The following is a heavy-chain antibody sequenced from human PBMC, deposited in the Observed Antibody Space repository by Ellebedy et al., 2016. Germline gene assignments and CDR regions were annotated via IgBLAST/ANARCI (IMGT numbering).Heavy chain of an antibody. Sequence: GGSLRLSCAASGFTFSSYAMSWVRQAPGKGLEWVSGISASGGSTYYADSVEGRFTISRDNSENTLYLQMNSLRAEDTAVYYCAKDRYYHDSSGYYYDRPYWYFDLWGRGTLVTASS. CDR1: GFTFSSYA. V-gene: IGHV3-23*01. CDR2: ISASGGST. CDR3: AKDRYYHDSSGYYYDRPYWYFDL. D-gene: IGHD3-22*01. J-gene: IGHJ2*01.